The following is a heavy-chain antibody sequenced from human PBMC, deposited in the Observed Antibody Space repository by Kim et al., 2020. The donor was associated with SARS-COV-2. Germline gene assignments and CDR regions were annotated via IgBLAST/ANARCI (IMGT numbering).Heavy chain of an antibody. CDR2: INPSGGST. V-gene: IGHV1-46*01. J-gene: IGHJ6*02. D-gene: IGHD6-13*01. CDR3: ARDRSSNTHYYYYYGMDV. Sequence: ASVKVSCKASGYTFTSYYMHWVRQAPGQGLEWMGIINPSGGSTSYAQKFQGRVTMTRDTSTSTVYMELSSLRSEDTAVYYCARDRSSNTHYYYYYGMDVWGQGTTVTVSS. CDR1: GYTFTSYY.